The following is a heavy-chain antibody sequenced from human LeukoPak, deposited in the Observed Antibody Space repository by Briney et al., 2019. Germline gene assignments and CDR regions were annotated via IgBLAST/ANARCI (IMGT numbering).Heavy chain of an antibody. D-gene: IGHD5-12*01. V-gene: IGHV3-72*01. CDR3: VRVSDKYMGSDYLDF. CDR1: GFTFSDHY. CDR2: TRDKTNDYTT. Sequence: GGSLRLSCAASGFTFSDHYMDWVRQAPGKGLEWVGRTRDKTNDYTTEYAASVKGRFAISRDDSSNSLYLAMNSLKTEDTAVYYCVRVSDKYMGSDYLDFWGQGTLVTVSS. J-gene: IGHJ4*02.